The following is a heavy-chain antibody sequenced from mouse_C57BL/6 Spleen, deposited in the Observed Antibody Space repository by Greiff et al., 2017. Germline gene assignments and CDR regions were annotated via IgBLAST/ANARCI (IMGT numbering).Heavy chain of an antibody. J-gene: IGHJ1*03. CDR1: GFSLTSYG. D-gene: IGHD1-1*01. CDR3: DKTFYYGSSSGDFGV. V-gene: IGHV2-5*01. CDR2: IWRGGST. Sequence: QVQLKQSGPGLVQPSQSLSLTCTVSGFSLTSYGVHWVRQSPGQGLEWLGVIWRGGSTDYNAAFMSRLCITKDNSKSQVFFQMNSLQAYDTAMYSCDKTFYYGSSSGDFGVWGTGTTVTVSS.